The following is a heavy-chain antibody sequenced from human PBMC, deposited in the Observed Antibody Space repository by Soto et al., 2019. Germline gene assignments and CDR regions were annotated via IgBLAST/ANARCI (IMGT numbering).Heavy chain of an antibody. CDR3: AREARYSSSYIGY. J-gene: IGHJ4*02. D-gene: IGHD6-13*01. CDR2: IYYSGST. Sequence: KTSETLSLTCTVSGGSVSGGSYYWSWIRQPPGKGLEWIGYIYYSGSTNYNPSLKSRVTISVDTSKNQFSLKLSSVTAADTAVYYCAREARYSSSYIGYWGQGTLVTVSS. V-gene: IGHV4-61*01. CDR1: GGSVSGGSYY.